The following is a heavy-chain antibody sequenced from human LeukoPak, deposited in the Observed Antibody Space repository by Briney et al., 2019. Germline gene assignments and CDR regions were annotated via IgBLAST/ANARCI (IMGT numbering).Heavy chain of an antibody. CDR1: GFTFSSYV. J-gene: IGHJ3*01. CDR2: IWYGGSNK. V-gene: IGHV3-33*01. Sequence: GGSLRLSCAASGFTFSSYVMLWVRQAPGKGLEWVAVIWYGGSNKYYADSVKGRFTISRDNSKNTLYLQMNSLRAEDTAVYYCARGFPESDWGQGTMVTVSS. D-gene: IGHD1-14*01. CDR3: ARGFPESD.